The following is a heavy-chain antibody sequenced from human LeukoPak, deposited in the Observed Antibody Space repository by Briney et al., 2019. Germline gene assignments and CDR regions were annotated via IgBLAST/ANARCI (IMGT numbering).Heavy chain of an antibody. Sequence: GRSLRLSCAASGFTFRSYAIFWVRQAPGKGLEWVAVISYDGSNRYYADSVKGRFTISRDNSKNTLSLQMNSLRPEDTSVYYCARGSAYYYHSSGYSPFDYWGQGTLVTVSS. CDR3: ARGSAYYYHSSGYSPFDY. CDR1: GFTFRSYA. V-gene: IGHV3-30*17. CDR2: ISYDGSNR. J-gene: IGHJ4*02. D-gene: IGHD3-22*01.